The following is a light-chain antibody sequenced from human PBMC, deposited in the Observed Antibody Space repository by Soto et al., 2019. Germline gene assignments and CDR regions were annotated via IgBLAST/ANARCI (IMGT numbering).Light chain of an antibody. V-gene: IGKV3-15*01. CDR3: QQYNNWPSYT. CDR2: GAS. CDR1: QSVSST. Sequence: EIVMTQSPATLSVSPGERATLSCRASQSVSSTLAWYQQKTGQAPRLLIYGASTTATGIPARFSGSGSGTEFNLTISSLQSEDVAVYDCQQYNNWPSYTFGQGTKLESK. J-gene: IGKJ2*01.